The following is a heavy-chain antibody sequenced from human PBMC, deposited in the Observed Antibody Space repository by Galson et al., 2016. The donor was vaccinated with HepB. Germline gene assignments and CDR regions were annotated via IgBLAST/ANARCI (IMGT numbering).Heavy chain of an antibody. CDR3: ARFIASPWNDYYYYCMDV. CDR1: GFIFRGYA. J-gene: IGHJ6*04. D-gene: IGHD1-1*01. CDR2: ISNDGSNK. V-gene: IGHV3-30*09. Sequence: SLRLSCADSGFIFRGYAMNWVRQAPGKGLEWLAVISNDGSNKYFADSVKGRFAISRDNSKNTLYLQMNSLRAEDTAVYYCARFIASPWNDYYYYCMDVWGKGTTVTVSS.